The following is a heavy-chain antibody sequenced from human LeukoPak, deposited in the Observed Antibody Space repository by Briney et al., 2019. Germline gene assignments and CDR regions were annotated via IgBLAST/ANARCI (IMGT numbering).Heavy chain of an antibody. CDR2: ISSSSSYI. Sequence: GGSLRLSCAASGFTFSSYAMSWVRQAPGKGLEWVSYISSSSSYIYYADSVKGRFTISRDNAKNSLYLQMNSLRAEDTAVYYCARSYGVTTNLFDYWGQGTLVTVSS. CDR3: ARSYGVTTNLFDY. CDR1: GFTFSSYA. J-gene: IGHJ4*02. V-gene: IGHV3-21*01. D-gene: IGHD4-17*01.